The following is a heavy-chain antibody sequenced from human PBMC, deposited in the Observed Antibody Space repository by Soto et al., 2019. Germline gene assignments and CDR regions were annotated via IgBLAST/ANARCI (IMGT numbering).Heavy chain of an antibody. CDR3: ARPFDRSGRFDS. J-gene: IGHJ5*01. CDR1: GDRFTSYW. D-gene: IGHD6-19*01. CDR2: IYPGDSDT. Sequence: PXESLKVTWQGSGDRFTSYWIGWVLQMPEKGLEWMGIIYPGDSDTRYSPSFQGQVTISADKSISTAYLQWSSLKASDTALYFCARPFDRSGRFDSWGQGTLVTVSS. V-gene: IGHV5-51*01.